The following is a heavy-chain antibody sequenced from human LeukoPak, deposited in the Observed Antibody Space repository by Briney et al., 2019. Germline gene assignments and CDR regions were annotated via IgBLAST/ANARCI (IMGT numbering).Heavy chain of an antibody. CDR2: IYYSGST. Sequence: PSETLSLTCAVYGGSFSSSSYYWGWIRQPPGKGLEWIGSIYYSGSTYYNPSLKSRVTISVDTSKNQFSLKLSSVTAADTAVYYCARIVGASDYWGQGTLVTVSS. D-gene: IGHD1-26*01. J-gene: IGHJ4*02. V-gene: IGHV4-39*01. CDR1: GGSFSSSSYY. CDR3: ARIVGASDY.